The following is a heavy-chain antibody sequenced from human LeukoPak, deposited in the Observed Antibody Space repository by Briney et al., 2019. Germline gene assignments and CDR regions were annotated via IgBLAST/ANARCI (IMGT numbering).Heavy chain of an antibody. J-gene: IGHJ3*02. CDR3: TTYDILTGFDAFDI. Sequence: GGSLRLSCAASGFTFSNAWMSWVRQAPGKGLEWVGRIKSKTDGGTTDYAAPVKGRFTISRDDSKNTLYLQMNSLKTEDTAAYYCTTYDILTGFDAFDIWGQGTMVTVSS. V-gene: IGHV3-15*01. CDR1: GFTFSNAW. D-gene: IGHD3-9*01. CDR2: IKSKTDGGTT.